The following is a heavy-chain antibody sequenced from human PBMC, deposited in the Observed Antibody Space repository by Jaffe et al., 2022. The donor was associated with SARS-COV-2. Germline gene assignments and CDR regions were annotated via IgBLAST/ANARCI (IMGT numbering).Heavy chain of an antibody. J-gene: IGHJ6*03. CDR1: GGSISSYS. CDR2: IYYSGSA. Sequence: QVQLQESGPGLVKPSETLSLTCTVSGGSISSYSWNWIRQPPGKGLEWIGYIYYSGSANYNPSLKSRVTISVDTSKNQFSLRLSSVTAADTAVYYCARMERWRRSGSIWASTPGRGSYYMDVWGKGTTVTVSS. CDR3: ARMERWRRSGSIWASTPGRGSYYMDV. D-gene: IGHD2-15*01. V-gene: IGHV4-59*01.